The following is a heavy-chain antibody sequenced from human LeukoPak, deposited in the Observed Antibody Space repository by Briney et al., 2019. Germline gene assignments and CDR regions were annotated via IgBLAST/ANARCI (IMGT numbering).Heavy chain of an antibody. CDR3: AKDPYVYYGDYIIR. J-gene: IGHJ4*02. CDR2: FSVNDKTT. D-gene: IGHD4-17*01. Sequence: GGSLRLSCAASRFTFRTYWMSWVRQAPGKGLEWVSGFSVNDKTTYYADSVKGRFTISRDNSKNTLYLQINSLRAEDTAVYYCAKDPYVYYGDYIIRWGQGTLVIVSS. CDR1: RFTFRTYW. V-gene: IGHV3-23*01.